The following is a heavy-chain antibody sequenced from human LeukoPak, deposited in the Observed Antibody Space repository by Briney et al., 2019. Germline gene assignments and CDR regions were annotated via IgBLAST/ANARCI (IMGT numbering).Heavy chain of an antibody. V-gene: IGHV1-8*01. CDR2: MNPNSGNT. CDR3: ARLVYGGNPPARYYYFDY. CDR1: GYTFTSYD. D-gene: IGHD4-23*01. Sequence: GASVKVSCKASGYTFTSYDINWVRQATGQGLEWMGWMNPNSGNTGYAQKFQGRVTMTRNTSISTAYMELSSLRSEDTAVYYCARLVYGGNPPARYYYFDYWGQGTLVTVSS. J-gene: IGHJ4*02.